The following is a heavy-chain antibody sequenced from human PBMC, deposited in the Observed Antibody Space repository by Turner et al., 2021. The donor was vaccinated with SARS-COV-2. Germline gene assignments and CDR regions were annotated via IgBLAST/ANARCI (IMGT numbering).Heavy chain of an antibody. V-gene: IGHV3-53*01. D-gene: IGHD4-17*01. Sequence: EVQLVESGGGLIQPGGALRLSCAASGFTVSSIYMSWVRQAPGKGLEGVSVIYSGGSTYYADSVKGRFTISRDNSKNTLYLQMNSLRAEDTAVYYCARQLTTVTTWFDPWGQGTLVTVS. CDR1: GFTVSSIY. J-gene: IGHJ5*02. CDR2: IYSGGST. CDR3: ARQLTTVTTWFDP.